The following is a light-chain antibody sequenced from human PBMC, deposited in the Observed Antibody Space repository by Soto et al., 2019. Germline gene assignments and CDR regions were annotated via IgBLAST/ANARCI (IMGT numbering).Light chain of an antibody. CDR1: QSASNN. V-gene: IGKV3-15*01. J-gene: IGKJ1*01. CDR3: QQYNKWPLT. Sequence: EIVMTQSPATLSVARGERATLSCRASQSASNNLAWYQQKPGQAPRLLIYVASTRATGIPARFSGSGSGTEFTLTISSLQSEDFAVYYCQQYNKWPLTFGQGTKVEI. CDR2: VAS.